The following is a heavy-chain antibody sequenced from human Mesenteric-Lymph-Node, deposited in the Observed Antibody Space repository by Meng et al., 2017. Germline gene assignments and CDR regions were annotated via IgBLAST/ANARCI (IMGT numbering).Heavy chain of an antibody. J-gene: IGHJ4*02. Sequence: QVSGPGLVQPSQTRSLPCPVSGGSMSSGNYYGSWIRQPPGKGLEWIGYIHHSGSAYYNPSLKSRVSISVDTSKNQFSLNLNSMTAADTAVYYCASFDHIPRRNYFDYWGQGTLVTVSS. V-gene: IGHV4-30-4*01. CDR2: IHHSGSA. CDR3: ASFDHIPRRNYFDY. CDR1: GGSMSSGNYY. D-gene: IGHD2-21*01.